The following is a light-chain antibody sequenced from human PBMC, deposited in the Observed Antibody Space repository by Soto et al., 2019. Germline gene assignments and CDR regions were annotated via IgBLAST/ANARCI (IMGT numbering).Light chain of an antibody. J-gene: IGKJ5*01. CDR3: QQSYSTPFT. CDR1: QSVSSR. V-gene: IGKV3-20*01. Sequence: EIVLTQSPGTLSLSPGERATLSCRASQSVSSRLAWYQQKPGQAPRLLISGASSRATGIPDRFSGSGSGTEFTLTISSLQPDDFATYYCQQSYSTPFTFGQGTRLEIK. CDR2: GAS.